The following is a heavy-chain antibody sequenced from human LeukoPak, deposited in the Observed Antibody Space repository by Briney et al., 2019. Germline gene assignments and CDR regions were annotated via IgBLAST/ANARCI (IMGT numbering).Heavy chain of an antibody. J-gene: IGHJ4*02. Sequence: ASVKVSCKASGGTFSSYAISWVRQAPGQGLEWMGRIIPILGIANYAQKFQGRVTITADKSTSTAYMELSSLRAEDTAVYYCARVILNYDSSGYYYGNFDYWGQGTLVTVSS. CDR1: GGTFSSYA. CDR3: ARVILNYDSSGYYYGNFDY. V-gene: IGHV1-69*04. D-gene: IGHD3-22*01. CDR2: IIPILGIA.